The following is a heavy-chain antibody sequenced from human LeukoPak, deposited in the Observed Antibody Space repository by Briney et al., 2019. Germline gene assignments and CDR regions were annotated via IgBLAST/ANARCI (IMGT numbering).Heavy chain of an antibody. CDR2: IYPGDSDT. D-gene: IGHD2-15*01. CDR1: GYSFSTYW. V-gene: IGHV5-51*01. CDR3: ARQAYATRFDAFDI. Sequence: GESLKISCKGSGYSFSTYWIGWVRQMPGKGLEWMGIIYPGDSDTRYSPSFQGQVTISVDKSISTAYLQWSSLKASDTAMYYCARQAYATRFDAFDIWGQGTMVTVSS. J-gene: IGHJ3*02.